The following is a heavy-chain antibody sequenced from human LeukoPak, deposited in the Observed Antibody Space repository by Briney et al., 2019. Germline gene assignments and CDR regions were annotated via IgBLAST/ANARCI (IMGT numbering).Heavy chain of an antibody. J-gene: IGHJ5*02. CDR1: GDSVSSNSAA. Sequence: SQTLSLTCAISGDSVSSNSAAWNWIRQSPSRGLEWLGRTYYKSKWFNDYAVSVKSRITINPDTSENQFSLQVNSVTPEDTAVYYCARDPSSKYYGSGTYYVFGWFDPWGQGTLVTVSS. D-gene: IGHD3-10*01. CDR2: TYYKSKWFN. V-gene: IGHV6-1*01. CDR3: ARDPSSKYYGSGTYYVFGWFDP.